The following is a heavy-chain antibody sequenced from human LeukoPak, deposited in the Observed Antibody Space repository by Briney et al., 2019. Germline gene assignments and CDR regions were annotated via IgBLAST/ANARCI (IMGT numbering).Heavy chain of an antibody. CDR1: GGSISSHY. CDR2: IYYSGST. CDR3: ARAPYGARFDY. V-gene: IGHV4-59*11. J-gene: IGHJ4*02. D-gene: IGHD3-10*01. Sequence: PSETLSLTCTVSGGSISSHYWSWIRQPPGKGLEWIGYIYYSGSTNYNPSLKSRVTISVDTSKNQFSLKLSSVTAADTAVYYCARAPYGARFDYWGQGTLVTVSS.